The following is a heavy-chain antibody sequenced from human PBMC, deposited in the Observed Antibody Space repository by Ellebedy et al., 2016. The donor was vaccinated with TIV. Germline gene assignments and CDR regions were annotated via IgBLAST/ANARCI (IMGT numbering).Heavy chain of an antibody. D-gene: IGHD5-18*01. CDR2: STGSGDNT. CDR3: AKDPLPAPKRIQLWLRPGYYGMDV. J-gene: IGHJ6*02. CDR1: GFTFSSYA. Sequence: GESLKISXAASGFTFSSYAMSWVRQAPGKGLEWVSSSTGSGDNTYYADSVKGRFTISRDNSKNTLYLQMNSLRAEDTAVYYCAKDPLPAPKRIQLWLRPGYYGMDVWGQGTTVTVSS. V-gene: IGHV3-23*01.